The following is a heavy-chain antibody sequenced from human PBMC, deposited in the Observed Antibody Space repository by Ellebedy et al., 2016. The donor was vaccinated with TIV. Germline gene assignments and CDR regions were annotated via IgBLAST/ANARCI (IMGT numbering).Heavy chain of an antibody. J-gene: IGHJ6*02. CDR2: TYYRSKWNN. CDR1: GDIVSTDIG. D-gene: IGHD3-10*01. CDR3: ARGWFGSGMGV. V-gene: IGHV6-1*01. Sequence: SETLSLTCVISGDIVSTDIGWNWIRQSPSRGLEWLGRTYYRSKWNNDYAVSLKSRITINPDTPKNLFSLQLNSVTPEDTAVYYCARGWFGSGMGVWGQGTTVTVSS.